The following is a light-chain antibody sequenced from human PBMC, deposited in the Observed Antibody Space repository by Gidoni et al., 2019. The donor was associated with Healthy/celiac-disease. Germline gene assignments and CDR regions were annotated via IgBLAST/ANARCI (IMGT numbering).Light chain of an antibody. Sequence: DIQMTQSPSSLSASVGDRVTITCRASKGISNYLAWYQQKPGKVPKLLIYAASTLQSGVPSRFSGSGSGTDFTLTISSLQPEDVATYYCQKYNSAPWTFXXXTKVEIK. V-gene: IGKV1-27*01. J-gene: IGKJ1*01. CDR1: KGISNY. CDR3: QKYNSAPWT. CDR2: AAS.